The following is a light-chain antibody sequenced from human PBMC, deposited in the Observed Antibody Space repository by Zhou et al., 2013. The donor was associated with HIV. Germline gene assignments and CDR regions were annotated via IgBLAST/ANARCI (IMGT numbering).Light chain of an antibody. CDR3: QQASSFPPLT. J-gene: IGKJ4*01. CDR2: ATS. Sequence: DVQMTQSPSSVSASIGATVTITCRASQGVGRWLAWYQQKPGQAPKLVIYATSNLQSGVPSRFSGSGSGTNYTLTISSLQPEDFATYYCQQASSFPPLTFGGGTKVELK. V-gene: IGKV1-12*01. CDR1: QGVGRW.